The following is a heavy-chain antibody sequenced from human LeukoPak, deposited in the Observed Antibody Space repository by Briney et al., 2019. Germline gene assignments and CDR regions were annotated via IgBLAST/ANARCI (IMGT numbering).Heavy chain of an antibody. CDR2: INTNTGNP. V-gene: IGHV7-4-1*02. Sequence: GASVKVSCKASGYIFTTYGISWVRQAPGQGLEWMGWINTNTGNPTYAQGFTGRFVFSLDTSVSTAYLQISSLKAEDTAVYYCARDGTWINGDNDYWGQGTLVTVSS. CDR1: GYIFTTYG. J-gene: IGHJ4*02. D-gene: IGHD3-10*01. CDR3: ARDGTWINGDNDY.